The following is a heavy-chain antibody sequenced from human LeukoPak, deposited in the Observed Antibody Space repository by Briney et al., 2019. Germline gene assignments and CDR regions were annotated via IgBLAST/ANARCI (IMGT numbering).Heavy chain of an antibody. J-gene: IGHJ4*02. CDR1: GFTFSSYA. Sequence: GGSLRLSCAASGFTFSSYAMSWVRQAPGKGLEWVSAISGSGGSTYYADSVKGRFTISRDNSKNTLYLQMNSLRAEDTALYYCAKATGYSYGFDYWGQGTLVTVSS. CDR2: ISGSGGST. CDR3: AKATGYSYGFDY. V-gene: IGHV3-23*01. D-gene: IGHD5-18*01.